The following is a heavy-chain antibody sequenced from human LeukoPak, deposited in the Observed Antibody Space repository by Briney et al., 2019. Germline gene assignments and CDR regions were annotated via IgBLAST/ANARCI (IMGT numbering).Heavy chain of an antibody. CDR3: ARTVYYGSDIYSHFDF. Sequence: SETLSLTCTVSGGSITRGSYYWSWIRQPAGKGLEWIGRIYTGGSTDYKPSLKSRVTISVDTSNNQFSLQLSSVTAAGTAVHYWARTVYYGSDIYSHFDFGGKGPRVTVSS. V-gene: IGHV4-61*02. J-gene: IGHJ4*02. D-gene: IGHD3-10*01. CDR2: IYTGGST. CDR1: GGSITRGSYY.